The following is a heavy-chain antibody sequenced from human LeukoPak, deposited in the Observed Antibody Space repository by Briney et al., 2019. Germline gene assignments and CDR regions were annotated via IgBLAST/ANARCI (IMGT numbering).Heavy chain of an antibody. Sequence: GGSLRLSCAASGFTFSSHGMNWVRQAPGKGLEWVSGISPNGVITYYADSVKGRFTISRDNSKGTVYLQMNSLRPEDTAVYYCAKDDAWLQYGNWGQGALVTVSS. CDR1: GFTFSSHG. D-gene: IGHD5-24*01. J-gene: IGHJ4*02. CDR2: ISPNGVIT. V-gene: IGHV3-23*01. CDR3: AKDDAWLQYGN.